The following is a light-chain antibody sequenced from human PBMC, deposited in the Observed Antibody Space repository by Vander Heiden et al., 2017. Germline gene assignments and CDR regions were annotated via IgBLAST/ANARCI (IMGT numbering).Light chain of an antibody. J-gene: IGLJ2*01. CDR2: GDT. V-gene: IGLV3-19*01. Sequence: SSELPQVPAVSVPLGQTVTIACQGDSLTAYYVSWYQQKPGQAPALVLYGDTNRPSGIPDRFSGSSSGIIASLTITGAQAEDEADYYCASRDRSGKRLLFGGGTKLTVL. CDR3: ASRDRSGKRLL. CDR1: SLTAYY.